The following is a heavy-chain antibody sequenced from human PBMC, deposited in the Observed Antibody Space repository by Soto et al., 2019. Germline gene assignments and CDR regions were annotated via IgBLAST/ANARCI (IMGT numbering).Heavy chain of an antibody. J-gene: IGHJ4*02. CDR1: GGTFSSYA. Sequence: QVQLVQSGAEVKKPGSSVKVSCKASGGTFSSYAISWVRQAPGQGLEWMGGIIPIFGTANYAQKFQGRVTTTADASPSTAYMELSSLGSEDTAVYYCARESRYCSGGSCYFLPGIDYWGQGTLVTVSS. CDR3: ARESRYCSGGSCYFLPGIDY. V-gene: IGHV1-69*12. CDR2: IIPIFGTA. D-gene: IGHD2-15*01.